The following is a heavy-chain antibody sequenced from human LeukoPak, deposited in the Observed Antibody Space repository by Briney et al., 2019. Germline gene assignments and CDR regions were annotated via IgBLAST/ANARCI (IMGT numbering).Heavy chain of an antibody. CDR2: ISWNSGSI. Sequence: PGGPLRLSCAASGFTFDDYAMHWVRQAPGKGLEWVSGISWNSGSIGYADSVKGRFTISRDNAKNSLYLQMNSLRAEDMALYYCAKGLTLRYFDLDAFDIWGQGTMVTVSS. J-gene: IGHJ3*02. V-gene: IGHV3-9*03. D-gene: IGHD3-9*01. CDR1: GFTFDDYA. CDR3: AKGLTLRYFDLDAFDI.